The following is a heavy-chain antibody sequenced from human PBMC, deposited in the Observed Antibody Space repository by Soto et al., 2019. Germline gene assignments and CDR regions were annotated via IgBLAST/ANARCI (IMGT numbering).Heavy chain of an antibody. CDR3: TRERVVEEYGMDV. V-gene: IGHV3-49*03. CDR2: IRSKAYGGTT. D-gene: IGHD3-22*01. CDR1: GFTFGDYA. Sequence: PRLSCTASGFTFGDYAMSWFRQAPGKGLEWVGLIRSKAYGGTTEYAASVKGRFTISRDDSKSIAYLQMNSLKTEDTAVYYCTRERVVEEYGMDVWGKGNTVT. J-gene: IGHJ6*01.